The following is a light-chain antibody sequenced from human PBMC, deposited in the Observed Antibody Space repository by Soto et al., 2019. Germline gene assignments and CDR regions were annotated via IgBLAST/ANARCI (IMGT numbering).Light chain of an antibody. CDR2: GAS. V-gene: IGKV3-20*01. Sequence: EIVLTQSPGTLSLSPGERATLSYRANQSVSSSYLAWYQQKPGQAPRLLIYGASSRATGIPDRFSGSGSGTDFTLTISRLEPEDFAVYYCQQYGSSPPYTFGQGTKLEIK. J-gene: IGKJ2*01. CDR1: QSVSSSY. CDR3: QQYGSSPPYT.